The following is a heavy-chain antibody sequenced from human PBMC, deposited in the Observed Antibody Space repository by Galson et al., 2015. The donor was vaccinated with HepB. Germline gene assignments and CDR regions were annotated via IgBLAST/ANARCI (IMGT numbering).Heavy chain of an antibody. CDR3: ARDESPNYYDSSGYNY. D-gene: IGHD3-22*01. V-gene: IGHV1-69*04. J-gene: IGHJ4*02. CDR1: GGTFSSYA. Sequence: SVKVSCKASGGTFSSYAISWVRQAPGQGLEWMGRIIPILGIANYAQKFQGRVTITADKSTSTAYMELSSLRSEDTAVYYCARDESPNYYDSSGYNYWGQGTLVTVSS. CDR2: IIPILGIA.